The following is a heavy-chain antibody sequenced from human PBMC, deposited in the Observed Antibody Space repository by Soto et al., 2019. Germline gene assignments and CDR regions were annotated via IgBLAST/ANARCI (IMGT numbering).Heavy chain of an antibody. CDR2: IYYSGST. V-gene: IGHV4-39*01. J-gene: IGHJ3*02. Sequence: PSETLSLTCTVSGGSIRSSSYYWGWIRQPPGKGLEWIGSIYYSGSTYYNPSLKSRVTISVDTSKNQFSLKLSSVTAADTAVYYCARQVNPWAQGAFDIWGQGTMVTVSS. CDR1: GGSIRSSSYY. D-gene: IGHD3-10*01. CDR3: ARQVNPWAQGAFDI.